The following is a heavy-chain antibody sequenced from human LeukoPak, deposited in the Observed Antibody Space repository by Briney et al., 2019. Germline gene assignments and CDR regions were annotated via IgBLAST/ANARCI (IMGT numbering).Heavy chain of an antibody. CDR2: IYSGGST. D-gene: IGHD3-10*01. V-gene: IGHV3-53*01. CDR1: GFTVSSNY. CDR3: ARDGRGENWFDS. Sequence: GGSLRLSCAASGFTVSSNYISWVRQAPGKGLEWVSVIYSGGSTYYADSVKGRFTISRDNSKNTLYLQMNSLRAEDTAVYYCARDGRGENWFDSWGQGTLVTVSS. J-gene: IGHJ5*01.